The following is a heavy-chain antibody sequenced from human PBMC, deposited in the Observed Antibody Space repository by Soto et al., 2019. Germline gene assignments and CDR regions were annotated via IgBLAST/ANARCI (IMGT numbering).Heavy chain of an antibody. CDR1: GFTFSSYA. CDR2: ISYDGSNK. CDR3: AKDEGVGATLGLPSGNDY. V-gene: IGHV3-30*18. D-gene: IGHD1-26*01. J-gene: IGHJ4*02. Sequence: QAHLVESGGGVVQPGRSLRLPCAASGFTFSSYAMHWVRQAPGKGLEWVAVISYDGSNKYYADSVKGRLTISRYNSRDTLYLQMNSLRADDTAVYYCAKDEGVGATLGLPSGNDYWGQGTLVTVSS.